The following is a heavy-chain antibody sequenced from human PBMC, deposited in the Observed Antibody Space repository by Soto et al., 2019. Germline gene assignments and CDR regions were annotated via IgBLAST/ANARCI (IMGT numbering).Heavy chain of an antibody. J-gene: IGHJ6*03. CDR2: IYSNAST. V-gene: IGHV4-59*11. CDR1: GGSIRGHY. CDR3: ARSNYMDV. Sequence: SETLSLTCTISGGSIRGHYWSWIRQPPGKGLEWIGYIYSNASTNYDPSLKSRVTISADTSKNQFSLRLSSVTAADTAVYYCARSNYMDVWGKGATVTVSS.